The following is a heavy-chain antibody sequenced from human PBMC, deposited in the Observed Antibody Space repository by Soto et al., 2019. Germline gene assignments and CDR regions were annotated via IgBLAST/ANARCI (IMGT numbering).Heavy chain of an antibody. CDR2: ISYDGSNK. CDR3: AKSGSSGFLGGY. CDR1: GFTFSSYG. D-gene: IGHD6-19*01. J-gene: IGHJ4*02. Sequence: GGSLRLSCAASGFTFSSYGMHWVRQAPGKGLEWVAVISYDGSNKYYADSVKGRFTISRDNSKNTLYLQMNSLRAEDTAVYYCAKSGSSGFLGGYWGQGTLVTVSS. V-gene: IGHV3-30*18.